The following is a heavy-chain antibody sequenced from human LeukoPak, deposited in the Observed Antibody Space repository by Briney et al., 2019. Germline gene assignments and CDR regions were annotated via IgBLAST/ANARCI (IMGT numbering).Heavy chain of an antibody. D-gene: IGHD6-13*01. CDR2: IYHSGST. CDR1: GGSISSSNW. J-gene: IGHJ5*02. CDR3: ASKAGMYSSSWPNNWFDP. Sequence: SGTLSLTCAVSGGSISSSNWWSWVRQPPGEGLGWIGEIYHSGSTNYNPSLKSRVTISVDKSKTQFSLKLSSVTAADTAVYYCASKAGMYSSSWPNNWFDPWGQGTLVTVSS. V-gene: IGHV4-4*02.